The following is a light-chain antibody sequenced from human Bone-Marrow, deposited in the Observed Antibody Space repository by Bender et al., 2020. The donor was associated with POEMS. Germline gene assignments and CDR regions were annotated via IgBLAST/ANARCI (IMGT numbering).Light chain of an antibody. Sequence: SSELTQPPSVSVSPGQTARITCSGNTLPKQYSYWYQQKAGQAPVLVIYKDTERSSGVPDRFSGSSSGTTATLIITGARVEDEADYYCCSNSGSFTLVFGGGTTVTVL. CDR2: KDT. V-gene: IGLV3-25*02. CDR3: CSNSGSFTLV. J-gene: IGLJ2*01. CDR1: TLPKQY.